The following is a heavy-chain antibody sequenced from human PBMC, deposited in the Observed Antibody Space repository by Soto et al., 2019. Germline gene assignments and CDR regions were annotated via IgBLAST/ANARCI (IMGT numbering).Heavy chain of an antibody. J-gene: IGHJ4*02. V-gene: IGHV1-24*01. CDR3: ATVAYDSWSGYFIGFDY. CDR1: GYTLTELS. Sequence: ASVKVSCKVSGYTLTELSMHWVRQAPGKGLEWMGGFDPEDGETIYAQKFQGRVTMTEDTSTDTAYMELSSLRSEDTAVYYCATVAYDSWSGYFIGFDYWGQGTLVTVSS. CDR2: FDPEDGET. D-gene: IGHD3-3*01.